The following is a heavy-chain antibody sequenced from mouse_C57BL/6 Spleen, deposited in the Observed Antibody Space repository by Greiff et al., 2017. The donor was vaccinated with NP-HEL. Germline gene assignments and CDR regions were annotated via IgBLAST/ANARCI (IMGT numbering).Heavy chain of an antibody. V-gene: IGHV5-6*01. J-gene: IGHJ3*01. CDR2: ISSGGSYT. D-gene: IGHD2-14*01. Sequence: VQLKESGGDLVKPGGSLKLSCAASGFTFSSYGMSWVRQTPDKRLEWVATISSGGSYTYYPDSVKGRFTISRDNAKNTLYLQMSSLKSEDTAMYYCARYRDWFAYWGQGTLVTVSA. CDR3: ARYRDWFAY. CDR1: GFTFSSYG.